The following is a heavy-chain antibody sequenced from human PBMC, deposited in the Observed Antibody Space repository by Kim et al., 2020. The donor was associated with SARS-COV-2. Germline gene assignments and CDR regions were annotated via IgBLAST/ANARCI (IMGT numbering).Heavy chain of an antibody. CDR1: GFTFVNYG. V-gene: IGHV3-30*02. D-gene: IGHD1-26*01. CDR3: AREGSTTVNYCDH. J-gene: IGHJ4*02. CDR2: VRHDGVRS. Sequence: GGSLRLSCAASGFTFVNYGMNWVRRGPGKGLEWLAFVRHDGVRSYYADAVRGRFTISRDNSMNTVSLEMTSLRVEDTAVYYCAREGSTTVNYCDHWGQG.